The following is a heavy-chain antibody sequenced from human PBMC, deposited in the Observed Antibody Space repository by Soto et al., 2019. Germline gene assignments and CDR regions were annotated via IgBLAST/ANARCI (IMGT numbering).Heavy chain of an antibody. Sequence: SETLSLTCTVSGGSISDFYWGWIRQPPGKAMEWIGYIYYSGRTDYNPSLQSRVTISVDPSKTQFSLNLRSVNTADTAVYYCARLGGVAARTFDYWGQGTLVTVS. CDR2: IYYSGRT. J-gene: IGHJ4*02. CDR1: GGSISDFY. CDR3: ARLGGVAARTFDY. V-gene: IGHV4-59*01. D-gene: IGHD6-6*01.